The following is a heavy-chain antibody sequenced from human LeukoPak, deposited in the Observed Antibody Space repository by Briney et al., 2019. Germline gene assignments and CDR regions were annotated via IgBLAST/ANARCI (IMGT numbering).Heavy chain of an antibody. D-gene: IGHD3-9*01. Sequence: SETLSLTCTVSGDSITSGSYYWSWIRQPAGKGLEWIGRIFISGGTNYNPSLRSRVTMSLDTSKNQFSLKLYSVTAADTAVYYCARDWSPSYYDILTGYNWFDPWGQGTLVTVSS. CDR2: IFISGGT. CDR3: ARDWSPSYYDILTGYNWFDP. CDR1: GDSITSGSYY. V-gene: IGHV4-61*02. J-gene: IGHJ5*02.